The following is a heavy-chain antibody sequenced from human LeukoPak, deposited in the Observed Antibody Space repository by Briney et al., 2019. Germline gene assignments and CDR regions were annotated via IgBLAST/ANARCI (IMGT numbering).Heavy chain of an antibody. CDR2: IIPIFDTP. Sequence: ASVKVSCKASGGTFSSFTITWVRQAPGQGLEWMGGIIPIFDTPTYAQKFQGRVTITADESTSTAYLELSSLRSEDTAVYYCARDGPDPNWFDPWGQGTLVTVSS. J-gene: IGHJ5*02. CDR3: ARDGPDPNWFDP. CDR1: GGTFSSFT. V-gene: IGHV1-69*13.